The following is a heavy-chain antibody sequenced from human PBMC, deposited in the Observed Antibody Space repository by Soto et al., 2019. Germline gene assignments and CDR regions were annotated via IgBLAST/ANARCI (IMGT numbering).Heavy chain of an antibody. J-gene: IGHJ4*02. CDR3: AKQPIFGVVIMYYFDY. CDR1: GFTFSSYA. D-gene: IGHD3-3*01. Sequence: PGGSLRLSCSASGFTFSSYAMSWVRQAPGKGLEWVSAISGSGGSTYYADSVKGRFTISRDNSKNTLYLQMNSLRAEDTAVYYCAKQPIFGVVIMYYFDYWGQGTLVTVSS. V-gene: IGHV3-23*01. CDR2: ISGSGGST.